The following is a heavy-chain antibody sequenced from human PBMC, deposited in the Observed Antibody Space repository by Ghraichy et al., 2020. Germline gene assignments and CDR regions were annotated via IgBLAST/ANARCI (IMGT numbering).Heavy chain of an antibody. V-gene: IGHV1-46*01. CDR1: GYTFTSYY. CDR3: ARGPTVTTLYYYYGMDV. D-gene: IGHD4-17*01. J-gene: IGHJ6*02. Sequence: ASVKVSCKASGYTFTSYYMHWVRQAPGQGLEWMGIINPSGGSTSYAQKFQGRVTMTRDTSTSTVYMELSSLRSEDTAVYYCARGPTVTTLYYYYGMDVWGQGTTVTVSS. CDR2: INPSGGST.